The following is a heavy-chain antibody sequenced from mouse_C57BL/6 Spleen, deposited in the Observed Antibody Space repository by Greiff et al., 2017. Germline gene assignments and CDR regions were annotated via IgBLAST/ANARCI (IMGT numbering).Heavy chain of an antibody. V-gene: IGHV1-80*01. CDR1: GYAFSSYW. CDR3: AREDIYYYGSSPFDY. J-gene: IGHJ2*01. D-gene: IGHD1-1*01. Sequence: VQLQQSGAELVKPGASVKISCKASGYAFSSYWMNWVKQRPGKGLEWIGQIYPGDGDTNYNGKFKGKATLTADKSSSTAYMQLSSLTSEDSAVYFCAREDIYYYGSSPFDYWCQGTTLTVSS. CDR2: IYPGDGDT.